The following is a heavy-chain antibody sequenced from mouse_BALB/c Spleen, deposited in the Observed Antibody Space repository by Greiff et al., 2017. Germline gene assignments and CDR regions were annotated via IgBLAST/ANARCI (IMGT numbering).Heavy chain of an antibody. CDR1: GYAFSSYW. Sequence: QVQLQQSGAELVRPGSSVKISCKASGYAFSSYWMNWVKQRPGQGLEWIGQIYPGDGDTNYNGKFKGKATLTADKSSSTAYMQLSSLTSEDSAVYFCARYTTATIFAYWGQGTLVTVSA. CDR2: IYPGDGDT. CDR3: ARYTTATIFAY. J-gene: IGHJ3*01. D-gene: IGHD1-2*01. V-gene: IGHV1-80*01.